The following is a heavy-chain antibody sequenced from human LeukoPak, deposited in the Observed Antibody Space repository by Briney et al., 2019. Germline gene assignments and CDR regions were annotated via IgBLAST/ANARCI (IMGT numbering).Heavy chain of an antibody. Sequence: PGGSLRLSCAASGFTFSSYWMHWVRQVPGKGLVWVSRIISDGSSTSYADSVKGRFTSSRDNAKDTLYLQMNSLRAEVTAMYYCARMRVVAGTIGYGMDVWGQGTTVTVS. CDR1: GFTFSSYW. CDR2: IISDGSST. J-gene: IGHJ6*02. CDR3: ARMRVVAGTIGYGMDV. V-gene: IGHV3-74*01. D-gene: IGHD6-19*01.